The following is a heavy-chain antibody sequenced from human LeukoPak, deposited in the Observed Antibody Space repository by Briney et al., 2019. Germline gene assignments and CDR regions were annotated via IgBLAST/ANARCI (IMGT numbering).Heavy chain of an antibody. CDR2: ISYDGSNK. V-gene: IGHV3-30*18. Sequence: GGSLRLSCAASGFTFSDYYMSWIRQAPGKGLEWVAVISYDGSNKYNADSVKGRFTISRDNSKNTLYLQMNSLRAEDTAVYYCAKADCSSTSCPIDYWGQGTLVTVSS. CDR3: AKADCSSTSCPIDY. CDR1: GFTFSDYY. J-gene: IGHJ4*02. D-gene: IGHD2-2*01.